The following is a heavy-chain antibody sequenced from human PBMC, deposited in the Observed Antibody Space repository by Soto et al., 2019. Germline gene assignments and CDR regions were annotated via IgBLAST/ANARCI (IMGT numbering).Heavy chain of an antibody. V-gene: IGHV1-18*01. CDR1: GYTFTSYG. D-gene: IGHD1-26*01. CDR2: INTYTGNI. J-gene: IGHJ4*02. CDR3: ARERGGYKQFEH. Sequence: QVQLVQSGAEVKKPGASVKVSCKVSGYTFTSYGISWVRQAPGQGLEWMGWINTYTGNINYAQKLQGRVTMTTDTSTSPAYMELRSLRSDDPALYYCARERGGYKQFEHWGQGTLLTVSS.